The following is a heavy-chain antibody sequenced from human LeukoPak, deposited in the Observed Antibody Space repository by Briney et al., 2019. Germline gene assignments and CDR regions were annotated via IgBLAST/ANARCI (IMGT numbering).Heavy chain of an antibody. CDR3: ARFDNGSSGYSNYYFDY. Sequence: SETLSLTCAVYGGPFSGYYWSWIRQPPGKGLEWIGEINHSGSTNYNPSLKSRVTISVDTSKNQFSLKLSSVTAADTAVYYCARFDNGSSGYSNYYFDYWGQGTLVTVSS. V-gene: IGHV4-34*01. J-gene: IGHJ4*02. CDR2: INHSGST. D-gene: IGHD3-22*01. CDR1: GGPFSGYY.